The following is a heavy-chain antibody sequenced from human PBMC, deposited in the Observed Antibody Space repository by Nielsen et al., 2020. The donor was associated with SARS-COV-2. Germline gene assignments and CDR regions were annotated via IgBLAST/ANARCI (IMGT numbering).Heavy chain of an antibody. Sequence: GESLKIFCPASGFALSAYGMDWVRQVPGRGLEWLAHIRMSDGATQYADSVRGRFTISRDNAKNSLYLQMNSLRDEDTAVYFCAKELEVCCHYMDVWGKGTTVTVSS. J-gene: IGHJ6*03. CDR1: GFALSAYG. V-gene: IGHV3-48*02. CDR2: IRMSDGAT. CDR3: AKELEVCCHYMDV. D-gene: IGHD5/OR15-5a*01.